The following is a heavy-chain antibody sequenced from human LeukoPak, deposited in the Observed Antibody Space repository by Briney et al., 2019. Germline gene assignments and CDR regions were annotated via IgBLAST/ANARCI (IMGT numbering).Heavy chain of an antibody. D-gene: IGHD5-12*01. V-gene: IGHV4-4*07. CDR2: FYTSGST. J-gene: IGHJ4*02. Sequence: KPSETLSLTCTVSGGSISNYYWSWIRQPAGEGLEWIGRFYTSGSTNYNPSLKSRVTISVDKSKNQFSLNLISVTAADTAVYYCARGGDAAPFEYWSQGTLVTVSS. CDR3: ARGGDAAPFEY. CDR1: GGSISNYY.